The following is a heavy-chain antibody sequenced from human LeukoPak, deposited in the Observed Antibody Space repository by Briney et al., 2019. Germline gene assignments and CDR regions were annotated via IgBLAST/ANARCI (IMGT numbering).Heavy chain of an antibody. CDR2: ISSTGSFT. V-gene: IGHV3-11*03. D-gene: IGHD2-15*01. CDR3: ARLPPKVHCSGGGCFLTYY. Sequence: PGGSLRLSCDASGFTLSVYYMSWFRQAPGKGPEWIGYISSTGSFTTYADSVRGWFTISRDNAKNSLFLQVDNLRSEDTAVYYCARLPPKVHCSGGGCFLTYYWGQGTLVTVSS. CDR1: GFTLSVYY. J-gene: IGHJ4*02.